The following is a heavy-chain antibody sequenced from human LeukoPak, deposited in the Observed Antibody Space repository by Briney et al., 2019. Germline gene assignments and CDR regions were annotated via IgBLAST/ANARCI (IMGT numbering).Heavy chain of an antibody. J-gene: IGHJ4*02. D-gene: IGHD2-2*01. CDR1: GGSISSDKW. Sequence: SGTLSLTCAVSGGSISSDKWWTWVRQSPGRGLEWIGEVHHRKNANYSPSLKSRVTISVDKSKNQFSLKLSSVTAADTAVYYCARAPSSTSCCNFDYWGQGTLVTVSS. CDR3: ARAPSSTSCCNFDY. V-gene: IGHV4-4*02. CDR2: VHHRKNA.